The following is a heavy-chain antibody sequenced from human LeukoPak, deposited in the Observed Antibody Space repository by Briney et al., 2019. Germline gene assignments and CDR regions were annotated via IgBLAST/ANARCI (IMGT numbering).Heavy chain of an antibody. CDR2: IIPIFGTA. J-gene: IGHJ4*02. CDR3: AGEAWELKTGFDY. D-gene: IGHD1-26*01. CDR1: GGTFSSYA. V-gene: IGHV1-69*13. Sequence: SVKVSCKASGGTFSSYAISWVRQAPGQGLEWMGGIIPIFGTANYAQKFQGRVTITADESTSTAYMELSSLRSEDTAVYYCAGEAWELKTGFDYWGQGTLVTVSS.